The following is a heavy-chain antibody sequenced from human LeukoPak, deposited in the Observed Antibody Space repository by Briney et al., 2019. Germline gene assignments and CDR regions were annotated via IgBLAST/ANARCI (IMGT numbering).Heavy chain of an antibody. CDR1: GGSINNYY. V-gene: IGHV4-59*01. D-gene: IGHD1-26*01. CDR2: IFYSGST. J-gene: IGHJ4*02. Sequence: SETLSLTCTVSGGSINNYYWSWIRQPPGKGLEWIGYIFYSGSTNYNPSLKSRVTISVDTSKNQFSLKLSSVTAADTAVYFCVRHGICGSLRNFDYWGLGALVTVSS. CDR3: VRHGICGSLRNFDY.